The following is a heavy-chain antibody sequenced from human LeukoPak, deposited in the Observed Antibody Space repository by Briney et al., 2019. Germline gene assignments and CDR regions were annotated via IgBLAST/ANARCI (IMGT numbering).Heavy chain of an antibody. J-gene: IGHJ3*02. V-gene: IGHV4-31*03. Sequence: SETLSLTCTVSGGSISSGGEYWSWIRQHPGKGLEWIGYVYYSASTYYNPSLKSRVTISVDTSENQFSLKLSTVTAADTAVYYCAREKTAYYYDSSGFSEGAFDIWGQGTMVTVSS. CDR1: GGSISSGGEY. D-gene: IGHD3-22*01. CDR2: VYYSAST. CDR3: AREKTAYYYDSSGFSEGAFDI.